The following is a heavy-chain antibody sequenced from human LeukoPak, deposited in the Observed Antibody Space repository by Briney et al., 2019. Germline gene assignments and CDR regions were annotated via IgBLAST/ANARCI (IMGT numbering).Heavy chain of an antibody. D-gene: IGHD3-10*01. J-gene: IGHJ4*02. V-gene: IGHV1-2*02. CDR2: INPNSGGT. CDR3: ARDRKARYYYGSGPYWGY. CDR1: GYTFTGYY. Sequence: GASVKVSCKASGYTFTGYYMHWVRQAPGQGLEWMGWINPNSGGTNYAQKFQGRVTMTRDTSISTAYMELSRLRSDDTAVYYCARDRKARYYYGSGPYWGYWGQGTLVTVSS.